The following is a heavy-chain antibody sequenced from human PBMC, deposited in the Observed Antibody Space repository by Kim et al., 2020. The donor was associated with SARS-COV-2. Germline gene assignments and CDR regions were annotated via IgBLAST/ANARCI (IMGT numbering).Heavy chain of an antibody. J-gene: IGHJ6*03. CDR3: ARVLDGSGRYVHYHYYMDV. CDR1: GGSFSPYY. V-gene: IGHV4-59*01. Sequence: SETLSLTCTVSGGSFSPYYWSWIRQPPGKGLEWIGYVFDSGSANYNPSLKSRVTISADTSKNQFSLKVRSVTAADTAVYYCARVLDGSGRYVHYHYYMDV. CDR2: VFDSGSA. D-gene: IGHD3-10*01.